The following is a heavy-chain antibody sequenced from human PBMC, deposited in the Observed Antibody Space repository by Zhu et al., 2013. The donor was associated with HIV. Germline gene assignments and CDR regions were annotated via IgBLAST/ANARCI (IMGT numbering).Heavy chain of an antibody. D-gene: IGHD3-22*01. CDR2: IYPNSGGT. V-gene: IGHV1-2*02. CDR1: GYTFSVYY. Sequence: QVQLVQSGAEVKKPGASVKVSCKASGYTFSVYYMHWVRQAPGQGLEWMGWIYPNSGGTHYAPKFQGRVTMTRDTSISTAYMELSSLISDDTAVYYCARDYYYDNSGSQMFDFWGQGTLVTVSS. CDR3: ARDYYYDNSGSQMFDF. J-gene: IGHJ5*01.